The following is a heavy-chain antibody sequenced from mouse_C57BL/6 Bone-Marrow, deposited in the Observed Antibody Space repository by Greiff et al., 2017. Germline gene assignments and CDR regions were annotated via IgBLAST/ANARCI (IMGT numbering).Heavy chain of an antibody. Sequence: EVKVVESGGGLVKPGGSLKLSCAASGFTFSSYTMSWVRQTPEKRLQWVAAISGGGGNTYYPDSVKGRFTFSRDNDKNILYLQMSSLRSEDTALYYCSRQVTTVLATKYFDVWGTGTTVSVSS. V-gene: IGHV5-9*01. J-gene: IGHJ1*03. CDR2: ISGGGGNT. CDR1: GFTFSSYT. CDR3: SRQVTTVLATKYFDV. D-gene: IGHD1-1*01.